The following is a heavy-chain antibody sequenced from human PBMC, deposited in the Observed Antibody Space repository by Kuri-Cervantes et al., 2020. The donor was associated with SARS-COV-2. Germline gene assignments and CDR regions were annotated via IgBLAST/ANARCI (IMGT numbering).Heavy chain of an antibody. Sequence: SETLSXXXAXXGXXFSGYYWSWIRQPPGKGLEWIGEINHSGSXXXNPSLKXRXTISVDTSKNQXSLKLSSVTAADTAXXXCAXXXGTDXVVXXXSNFDYWGQGTLVTVSS. V-gene: IGHV4-34*01. J-gene: IGHJ4*02. D-gene: IGHD2-15*01. CDR2: INHSGSX. CDR1: GXXFSGYY. CDR3: AXXXGTDXVVXXXSNFDY.